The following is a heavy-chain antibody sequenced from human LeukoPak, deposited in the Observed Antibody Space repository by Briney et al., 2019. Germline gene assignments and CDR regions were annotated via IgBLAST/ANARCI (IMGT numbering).Heavy chain of an antibody. CDR1: GFTFDDYA. J-gene: IGHJ4*02. CDR2: ISGDGGST. CDR3: AKGAPIVVVVAATPAPYYFDY. D-gene: IGHD2-15*01. V-gene: IGHV3-43*02. Sequence: GGSLRLSCAASGFTFDDYAMHWVRQAPGKGLEWVSLISGDGGSTYYADSVKGRFTISRDNSENSLYLQMNSLRTEDTALYYCAKGAPIVVVVAATPAPYYFDYWGQGTLVTVSS.